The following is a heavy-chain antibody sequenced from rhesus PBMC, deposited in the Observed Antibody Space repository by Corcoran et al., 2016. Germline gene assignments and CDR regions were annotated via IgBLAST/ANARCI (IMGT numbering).Heavy chain of an antibody. CDR1: GGSFRSYW. Sequence: QVQLQESGPGLVKPSETLSLTCAVSGGSFRSYWRSRIRQPPGKGLEWIGEINGNSGSTNYNPSLKSRVTISKDASKNQFSLKLSSVTAADTAVYYCVRDYCTGSGCYFDYWGQGVLVTVSS. J-gene: IGHJ4*01. CDR2: INGNSGST. D-gene: IGHD2-21*01. V-gene: IGHV4-80*01. CDR3: VRDYCTGSGCYFDY.